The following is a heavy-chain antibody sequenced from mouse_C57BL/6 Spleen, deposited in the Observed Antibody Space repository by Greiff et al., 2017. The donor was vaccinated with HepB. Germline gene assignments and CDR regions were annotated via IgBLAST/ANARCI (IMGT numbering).Heavy chain of an antibody. J-gene: IGHJ2*01. CDR3: ARSGTGPVDY. Sequence: VQLQQSGAELVRPGASVKLSCKASGYTFTDYYINWVKQRPGQGLEWIARIYPGSGNTYYNEKFKGKATLTAEKSSSTAYMQLSSLTSEDSAVYFCARSGTGPVDYWGQGTTLTVSS. D-gene: IGHD4-1*01. V-gene: IGHV1-76*01. CDR2: IYPGSGNT. CDR1: GYTFTDYY.